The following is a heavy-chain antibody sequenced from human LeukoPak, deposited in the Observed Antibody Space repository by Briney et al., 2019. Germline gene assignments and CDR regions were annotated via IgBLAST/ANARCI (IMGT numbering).Heavy chain of an antibody. CDR1: GFTFSDYY. Sequence: GGSLRLSCAASGFTFSDYYMSWIRQAPGKGLEWVSYISSSGSTIYYADSVKGRFTISRDNAKNPLYPQMNSLRAEDTAVYYCARDRGVVVVPAPAYGMDVWGQGTTVTVSS. CDR2: ISSSGSTI. J-gene: IGHJ6*02. V-gene: IGHV3-11*01. CDR3: ARDRGVVVVPAPAYGMDV. D-gene: IGHD2-2*01.